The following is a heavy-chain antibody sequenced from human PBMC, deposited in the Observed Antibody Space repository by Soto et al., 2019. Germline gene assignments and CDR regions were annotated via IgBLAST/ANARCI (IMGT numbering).Heavy chain of an antibody. J-gene: IGHJ4*02. Sequence: EVQLLESGGGLVQPGGSLRLSCAASGFTFSSYAMSWVRQAPGKGLEWVSAISGSGGSTYYADSVKGRFTISRDNSKNTLYLQMNSLRAEDTAVYYCARGRGELGRGADWGREPWSPSPQ. D-gene: IGHD1-26*01. V-gene: IGHV3-23*01. CDR3: ARGRGELGRGAD. CDR1: GFTFSSYA. CDR2: ISGSGGST.